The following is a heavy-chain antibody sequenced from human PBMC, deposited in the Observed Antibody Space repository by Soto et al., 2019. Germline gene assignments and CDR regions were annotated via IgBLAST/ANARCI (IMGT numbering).Heavy chain of an antibody. CDR3: AKVVAAAAFAYYYYGMDV. Sequence: GGSLRLSCAASGFTFSSYAMSWVRQAPGKGLEWVSAISGSGGSTYYADSVKGRFTISRDNSKNTLYLQMNSLRAEDTAVYYCAKVVAAAAFAYYYYGMDVWGQGTTVTVSS. V-gene: IGHV3-23*01. D-gene: IGHD6-13*01. CDR1: GFTFSSYA. CDR2: ISGSGGST. J-gene: IGHJ6*02.